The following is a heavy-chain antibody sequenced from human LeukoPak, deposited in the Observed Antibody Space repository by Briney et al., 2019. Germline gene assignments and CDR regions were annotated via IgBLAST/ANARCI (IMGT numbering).Heavy chain of an antibody. Sequence: PGGSLRLSCAASGFSFSNYGLHWVRQAPGKGLEWVAFIRYDASNKFNADSVRGRITISRDNSKNSLYLQMNSLTAEDTAIYYCVRGLPGVSSWYFDVWGRGTQVIVSS. D-gene: IGHD3-10*01. J-gene: IGHJ2*01. CDR3: VRGLPGVSSWYFDV. CDR1: GFSFSNYG. V-gene: IGHV3-30*02. CDR2: IRYDASNK.